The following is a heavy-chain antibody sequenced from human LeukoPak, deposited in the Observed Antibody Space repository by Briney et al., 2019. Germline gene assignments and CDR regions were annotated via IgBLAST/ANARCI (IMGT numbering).Heavy chain of an antibody. CDR1: GGSISSYY. D-gene: IGHD1-20*01. CDR3: AREAITGTRFDP. J-gene: IGHJ5*02. CDR2: IYYSGST. V-gene: IGHV4-59*01. Sequence: PSETLSLTCTVSGGSISSYYWSWIRQPPGKGLEWIGYIYYSGSTNYNPSLKSRVTISVVTSKNQFSLKLSSVTAADTAVYYCAREAITGTRFDPWGQGTLVTVSS.